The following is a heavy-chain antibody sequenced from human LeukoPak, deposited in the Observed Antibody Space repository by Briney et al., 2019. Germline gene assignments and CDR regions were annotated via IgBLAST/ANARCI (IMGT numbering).Heavy chain of an antibody. D-gene: IGHD3-16*01. CDR1: GFILSRAW. CDR3: AKLLGDVTTLDY. Sequence: GESLRLSCAGAGFILSRAWMTWVRQSPGKGLEWEATIKPEGRKNLYLDSLIGRFTISIDNSDNAVFLQMNSLRLEDMVVYYCAKLLGDVTTLDYWGQGILVTVSS. V-gene: IGHV3-7*01. J-gene: IGHJ4*02. CDR2: IKPEGRKN.